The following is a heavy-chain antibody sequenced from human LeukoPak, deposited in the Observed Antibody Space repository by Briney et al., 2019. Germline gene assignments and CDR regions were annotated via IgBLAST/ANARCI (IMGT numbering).Heavy chain of an antibody. J-gene: IGHJ6*03. CDR2: ISRSGSTI. D-gene: IGHD2-2*01. CDR1: GFTFSDYY. CDR3: ARDQYCSSTSCYKTHYYYYYMDV. V-gene: IGHV3-11*04. Sequence: PGGSLRLSCAASGFTFSDYYMSWIRQAPGKGLEWVSYISRSGSTIYYADSVKGRFTISRDKAKNSLYLQMNSLRAEDTAVYYCARDQYCSSTSCYKTHYYYYYMDVWGKGTTVTVSS.